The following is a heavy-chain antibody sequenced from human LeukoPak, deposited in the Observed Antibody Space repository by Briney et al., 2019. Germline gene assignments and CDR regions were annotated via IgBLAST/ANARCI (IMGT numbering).Heavy chain of an antibody. V-gene: IGHV1-3*01. J-gene: IGHJ4*02. CDR2: INAGNGNT. CDR1: GYTFTSYA. CDR3: ARDGDYYGSGNFGY. Sequence: GASVKVSCKASGYTFTSYAMHWVRQAPGQRLEWMGWINAGNGNTKYSQKFQGRVTITRDTSASTAYMELSSLRSEDTAVYYCARDGDYYGSGNFGYWGQGTLVTVSS. D-gene: IGHD3-10*01.